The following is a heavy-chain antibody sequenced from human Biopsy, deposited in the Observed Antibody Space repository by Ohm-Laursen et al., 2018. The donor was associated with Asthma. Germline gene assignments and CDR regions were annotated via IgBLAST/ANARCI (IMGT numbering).Heavy chain of an antibody. CDR2: INAGNGNT. V-gene: IGHV1-3*01. J-gene: IGHJ3*02. Sequence: SVKVSCKASGYTFINYAIHWVRQAPGQRLEWMGWINAGNGNTKYSQKVQGRVTITRDTSASTAYMDLSSLRSEDTAVYYCARTYYDFLTGQVNDAFAMWGRGTMVTVSS. CDR1: GYTFINYA. CDR3: ARTYYDFLTGQVNDAFAM. D-gene: IGHD3-9*01.